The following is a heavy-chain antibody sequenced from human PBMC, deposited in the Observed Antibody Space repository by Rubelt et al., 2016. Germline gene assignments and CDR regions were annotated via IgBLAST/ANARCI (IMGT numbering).Heavy chain of an antibody. D-gene: IGHD7-27*01. CDR3: ARYLGIEGDFDY. Sequence: QVQLVQSGAEVKKPGASVKVSCKASGYTFTSYGISWVRQAPGQGLEWMGWISAYNGNTNYAQKLQVVVTMTTDTSTRTAYMGLRSLRSDDTAVYYCARYLGIEGDFDYWGQGTLVTVSS. V-gene: IGHV1-18*01. J-gene: IGHJ4*02. CDR1: GYTFTSYG. CDR2: ISAYNGNT.